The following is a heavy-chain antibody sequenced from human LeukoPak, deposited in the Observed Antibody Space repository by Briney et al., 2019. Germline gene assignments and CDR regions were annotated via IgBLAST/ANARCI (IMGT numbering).Heavy chain of an antibody. V-gene: IGHV1-46*01. J-gene: IGHJ4*02. D-gene: IGHD3-3*01. CDR1: GYTFTSYY. Sequence: ASVKVSCKASGYTFTSYYMHWVRQAPGQGLEWMGIINPSGGSTSYAQKFQGRVTMTRDTSTSTVYMELSSLRSDDTAVYYCARTTGGGYYDFWSGYYMGDYWGQGTLVTVSS. CDR3: ARTTGGGYYDFWSGYYMGDY. CDR2: INPSGGST.